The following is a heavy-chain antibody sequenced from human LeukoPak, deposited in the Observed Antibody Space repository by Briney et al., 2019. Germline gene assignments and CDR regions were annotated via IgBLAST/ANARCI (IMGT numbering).Heavy chain of an antibody. J-gene: IGHJ6*02. D-gene: IGHD6-19*01. CDR1: GYTFTGYY. V-gene: IGHV1-2*02. CDR2: INPNSGGT. Sequence: ASVKVSCKASGYTFTGYYMRWVRQAPGQGLEWIGWINPNSGGTNYAQKFQGRGSMTRDTAISTHYMELSRLRSDHTAVYYCASDIAVAGTRSEYYYSYYGMDVWGQGTTVTVSS. CDR3: ASDIAVAGTRSEYYYSYYGMDV.